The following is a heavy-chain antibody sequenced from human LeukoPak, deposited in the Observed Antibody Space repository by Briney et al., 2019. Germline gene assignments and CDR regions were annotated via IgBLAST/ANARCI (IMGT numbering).Heavy chain of an antibody. D-gene: IGHD3-9*01. J-gene: IGHJ4*02. Sequence: GGPLRLSCAASGFTFNNYAMTWVRQAPGKGLEWVSAISGSGDSTYYADSVKGRFAISRDNSKNTLYLQMNSLRAEDTAVYYCAIYCFDYWGQGNMVTVSS. V-gene: IGHV3-23*01. CDR2: ISGSGDST. CDR1: GFTFNNYA. CDR3: AIYCFDY.